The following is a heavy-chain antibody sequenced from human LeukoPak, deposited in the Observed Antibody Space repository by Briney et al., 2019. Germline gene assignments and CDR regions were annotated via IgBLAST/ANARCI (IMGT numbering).Heavy chain of an antibody. CDR1: GFIVSNNY. CDR2: ISTRGTT. V-gene: IGHV3-66*01. Sequence: GGSLRLSCAASGFIVSNNYMSWARQAPGKGLEWVSIISTRGTTYYADSVKGRFTISRDNSQNTLYLQMNSLRAEDTAVYYCATLRRSGYYYGMDVWGQGTTVTVSS. CDR3: ATLRRSGYYYGMDV. D-gene: IGHD1-26*01. J-gene: IGHJ6*02.